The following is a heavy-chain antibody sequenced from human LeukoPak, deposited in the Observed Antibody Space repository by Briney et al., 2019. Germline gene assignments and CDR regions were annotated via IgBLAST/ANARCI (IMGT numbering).Heavy chain of an antibody. V-gene: IGHV3-48*02. D-gene: IGHD3-10*01. CDR3: ARAPMVRGVITAFDQ. CDR1: GFTFSTSS. J-gene: IGHJ4*02. Sequence: PGGSLRLSCVDSGFTFSTSSMSWDRQAPGKGLEWVSYIDRNSATIYYADSVRGRFTISRDNAENSLHLQMNSLTDEDTAVYYCARAPMVRGVITAFDQWGQGTLVTVRS. CDR2: IDRNSATI.